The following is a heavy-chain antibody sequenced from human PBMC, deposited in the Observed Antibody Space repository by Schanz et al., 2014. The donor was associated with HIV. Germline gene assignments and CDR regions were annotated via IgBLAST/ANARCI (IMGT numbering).Heavy chain of an antibody. Sequence: QVQLVESGGGVVQPGRSLRLSCTASGLTFSSSIMHWVRQAPGKGLEWVAVISYDGSNKYYADSVKGRFTISRDNSKKTLYLQMNSLKTEDTAVYFCTTRRVLGVVQDFWGRGTLVTVSS. V-gene: IGHV3-30*03. CDR2: ISYDGSNK. J-gene: IGHJ4*02. CDR1: GLTFSSSI. D-gene: IGHD3-3*01. CDR3: TTRRVLGVVQDF.